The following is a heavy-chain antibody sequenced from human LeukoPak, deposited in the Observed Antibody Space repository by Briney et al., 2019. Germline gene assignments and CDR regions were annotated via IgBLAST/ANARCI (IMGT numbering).Heavy chain of an antibody. CDR3: ARHKTVTTSQFDY. CDR2: IYYSGST. CDR1: GGSISSYY. J-gene: IGHJ4*02. V-gene: IGHV4-59*08. Sequence: PSETLSLTCTVSGGSISSYYWSWIRQPPGKGLEWIGYIYYSGSTNYNPSLKSRVTISVDTSKNQFSLKLSSVTAADTAVYYCARHKTVTTSQFDYWGQGTLVTASS. D-gene: IGHD4-11*01.